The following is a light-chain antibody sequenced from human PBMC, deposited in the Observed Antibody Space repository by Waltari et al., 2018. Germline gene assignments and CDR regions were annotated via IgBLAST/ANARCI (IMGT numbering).Light chain of an antibody. CDR1: NSNIGTNA. Sequence: QSVLTQPHSASGTPGQRVTISCSGKNSNIGTNAVNWYQHLPVTAPKLLIYSNDGRPSGVPDRLSGSKSGTSASLAISGLQSEDEANYYCAAWDDSLVGWVFGGGTKLTVL. V-gene: IGLV1-44*01. CDR3: AAWDDSLVGWV. CDR2: SND. J-gene: IGLJ3*02.